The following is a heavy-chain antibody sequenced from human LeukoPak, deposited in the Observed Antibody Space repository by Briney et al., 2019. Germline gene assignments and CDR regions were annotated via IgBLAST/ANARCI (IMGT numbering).Heavy chain of an antibody. CDR1: GYTFTNYY. D-gene: IGHD1-26*01. Sequence: ASVKVSCKTSGYTFTNYYIQWVRQAPGQGLEWMGRIDPNTGGTKSAKNFQGRVTMTRDTSISTAYMALSGLRSDDTAVYYCASLYDIVGTTVDYWGQGTLVTVSS. V-gene: IGHV1-2*06. CDR2: IDPNTGGT. CDR3: ASLYDIVGTTVDY. J-gene: IGHJ4*02.